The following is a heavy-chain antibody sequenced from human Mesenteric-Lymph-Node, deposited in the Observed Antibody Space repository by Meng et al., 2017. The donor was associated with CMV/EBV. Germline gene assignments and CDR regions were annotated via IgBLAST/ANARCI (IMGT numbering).Heavy chain of an antibody. V-gene: IGHV4-34*01. CDR1: GFTFSSYE. D-gene: IGHD4-23*01. CDR3: ARGPDYGGNSGCDY. CDR2: VTHSGST. J-gene: IGHJ4*02. Sequence: GSLRLSCTASGFTFSSYEMNWVRQAPGKGLEWIGEVTHSGSTNCNPSLKSRVTISVDTSKNQFSLKLSSVTAADTAVYYCARGPDYGGNSGCDYWGQGTLVTVSS.